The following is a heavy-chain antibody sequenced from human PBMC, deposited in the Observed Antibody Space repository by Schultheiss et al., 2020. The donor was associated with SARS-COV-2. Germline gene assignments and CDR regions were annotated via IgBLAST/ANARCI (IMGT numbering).Heavy chain of an antibody. CDR1: GGSISSYY. CDR3: ARATKQWLAKKAAAFDY. D-gene: IGHD6-19*01. J-gene: IGHJ4*02. V-gene: IGHV4-59*01. Sequence: SETLSLTCTVSGGSISSYYWSWIRQPPGKGLEWIGYIYYSGSTNYNPSLKSRVTISVDTSKNQFSLKLSSVTAADTAVYYCARATKQWLAKKAAAFDYWGQGTLVTVSS. CDR2: IYYSGST.